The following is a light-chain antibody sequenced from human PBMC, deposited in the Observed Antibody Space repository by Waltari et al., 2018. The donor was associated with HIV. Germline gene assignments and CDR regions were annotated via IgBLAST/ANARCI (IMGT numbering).Light chain of an antibody. CDR1: QSVSSSF. V-gene: IGKV3-20*01. J-gene: IGKJ1*01. CDR3: QQYGSAPRWT. Sequence: IVLTQSPGTLSLSPGEIGTLSCKTSQSVSSSFLAWYQQKFGQSPRLLIYGTSRRAIGISDRFTASGSGTDFTLSISRVEPEDSALYYCQQYGSAPRWTFGQGTKVEI. CDR2: GTS.